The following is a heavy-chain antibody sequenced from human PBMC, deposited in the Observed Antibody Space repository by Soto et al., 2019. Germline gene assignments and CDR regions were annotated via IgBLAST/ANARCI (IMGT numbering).Heavy chain of an antibody. CDR3: AKDLLDYGDYNYYFDY. V-gene: IGHV3-30*18. J-gene: IGHJ4*02. Sequence: GGSLRLSCAASGFTFSSYGMHWVRQAPGKGLEWVAVISYDGSNKYYADSAKGRFTISRDNSKNTLYLQMNSLRAEDTAVYYCAKDLLDYGDYNYYFDYWGQGTLVTVSS. D-gene: IGHD4-17*01. CDR2: ISYDGSNK. CDR1: GFTFSSYG.